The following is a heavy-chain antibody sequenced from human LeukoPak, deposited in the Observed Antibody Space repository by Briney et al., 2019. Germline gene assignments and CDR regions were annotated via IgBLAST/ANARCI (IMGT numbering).Heavy chain of an antibody. Sequence: GASVKVSCKASGGTLSSYAISWVRQAPGQGLEWMGRIIPIFGTANYAQKFQGRVTITTDESTSTAYMELSSLRSEDTAVYYCARVHTPGRDAFDIWGQGTMVTVSS. D-gene: IGHD2-2*02. CDR2: IIPIFGTA. CDR3: ARVHTPGRDAFDI. CDR1: GGTLSSYA. V-gene: IGHV1-69*05. J-gene: IGHJ3*02.